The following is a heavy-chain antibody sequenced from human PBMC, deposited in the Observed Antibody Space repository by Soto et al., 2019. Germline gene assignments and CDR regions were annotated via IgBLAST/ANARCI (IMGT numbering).Heavy chain of an antibody. V-gene: IGHV3-30*18. J-gene: IGHJ6*02. CDR3: AKPYWPLGMIVVVSPDYYYGMDV. CDR1: GFTFSSYG. D-gene: IGHD3-22*01. Sequence: LRLSCAASGFTFSSYGMHWVRQAPGKGLEWVAVISYDGSNKYYADSVKGRFTISRDNSKNTLYLQMNSLRAEDTAVYYCAKPYWPLGMIVVVSPDYYYGMDVWGQGTTVTVS. CDR2: ISYDGSNK.